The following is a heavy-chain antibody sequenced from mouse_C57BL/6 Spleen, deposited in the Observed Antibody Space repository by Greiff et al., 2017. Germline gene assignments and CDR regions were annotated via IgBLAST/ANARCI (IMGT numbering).Heavy chain of an antibody. Sequence: EVQLQQSGPELVKPGASVKIPCKASGYTFTDYNMDWVKQSHGKSLEWIGDINPNNGGTIYNQKFKGKATLTVDKSSSTAYMELRSLTSEDTAVYYCATRGGFYDYPYYAMGSWGHGTSVTASS. CDR3: ATRGGFYDYPYYAMGS. CDR1: GYTFTDYN. D-gene: IGHD2-4*01. CDR2: INPNNGGT. V-gene: IGHV1-18*01. J-gene: IGHJ4*01.